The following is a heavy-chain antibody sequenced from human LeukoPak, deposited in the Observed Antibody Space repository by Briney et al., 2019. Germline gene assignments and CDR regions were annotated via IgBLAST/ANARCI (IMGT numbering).Heavy chain of an antibody. Sequence: GGSLRLSCAASGFTFNSFWMYWVRQVPGKGLLWVARINSDGIRTSHADSVQGRFTISRDNANNTLYLQMNSLRVEDTAVYYCARGGSGSGYHYYYYYMDVWGKGTTVT. D-gene: IGHD3-22*01. CDR3: ARGGSGSGYHYYYYYMDV. J-gene: IGHJ6*03. CDR1: GFTFNSFW. V-gene: IGHV3-74*01. CDR2: INSDGIRT.